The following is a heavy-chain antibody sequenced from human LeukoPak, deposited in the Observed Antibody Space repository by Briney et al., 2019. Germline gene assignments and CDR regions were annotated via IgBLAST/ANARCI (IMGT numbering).Heavy chain of an antibody. CDR3: ARPPEAYDFWSGYYSFWFDP. D-gene: IGHD3-3*01. Sequence: PGGSLRLSCAASGFTFSDYTMNWVRQAPGKGLEWVSSISSGGTYKYYADSVKGRFTISRDNSKNTLYLQMNSLRAEDTAVYYCARPPEAYDFWSGYYSFWFDPWGQGALVTVSS. J-gene: IGHJ5*02. CDR2: ISSGGTYK. V-gene: IGHV3-21*01. CDR1: GFTFSDYT.